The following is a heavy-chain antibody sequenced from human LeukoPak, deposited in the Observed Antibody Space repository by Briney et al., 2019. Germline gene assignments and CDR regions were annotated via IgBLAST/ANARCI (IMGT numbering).Heavy chain of an antibody. J-gene: IGHJ5*02. CDR1: GFTFSSYS. D-gene: IGHD1-26*01. Sequence: GGSLRLSCAASGFTFSSYSMNWVRQAPGKGLEWVSSISSSSSYIYYADSVKGRFTISRDNAKNSLYLQMNSLRAEDTAVYYCARVCGVNWFDPWGQGTLVTVSS. V-gene: IGHV3-21*01. CDR3: ARVCGVNWFDP. CDR2: ISSSSSYI.